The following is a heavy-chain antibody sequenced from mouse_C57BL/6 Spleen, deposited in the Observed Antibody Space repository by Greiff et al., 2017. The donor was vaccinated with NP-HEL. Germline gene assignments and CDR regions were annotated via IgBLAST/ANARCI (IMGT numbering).Heavy chain of an antibody. J-gene: IGHJ4*01. Sequence: EVKLMESGGGLVQPGASLRLSCAASGFTFTDYYMSWVRQTPGKAPEWLALIRNKANGYTTEYNVSVKGRFTISRDNSQNILYLQMNTLRAEDSATYYCVKAVIYYDYDVKDYYAMDYWGQGTSVTVSS. CDR2: IRNKANGYTT. CDR1: GFTFTDYY. D-gene: IGHD2-4*01. CDR3: VKAVIYYDYDVKDYYAMDY. V-gene: IGHV7-4*01.